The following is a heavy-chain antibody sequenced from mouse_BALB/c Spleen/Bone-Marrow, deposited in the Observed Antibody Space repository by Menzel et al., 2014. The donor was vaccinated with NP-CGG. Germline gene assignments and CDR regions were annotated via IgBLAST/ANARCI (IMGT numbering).Heavy chain of an antibody. CDR1: GFNIKDTD. V-gene: IGHV14-3*02. Sequence: EVQLQESGAELVKPGASVKLSCTASGFNIKDTDMHWVKQRPEQGMEWIGRIDPANDNTKYDPKFQGKATITADTSSNTAYLQLSRRTLEYITVFYGTMNASGLHYWAQGPS. J-gene: IGHJ4*01. D-gene: IGHD3-3*01. CDR2: IDPANDNT. CDR3: TMNASGLHY.